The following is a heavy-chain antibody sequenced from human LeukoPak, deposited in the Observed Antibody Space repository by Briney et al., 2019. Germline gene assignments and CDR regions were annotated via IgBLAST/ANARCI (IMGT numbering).Heavy chain of an antibody. CDR3: ARAGDSSGYCDS. V-gene: IGHV4-34*01. D-gene: IGHD3-22*01. Sequence: SETLSLTWAVYGGSFSGYYWSWIRQPPGKGLEWIGEINHSGSTNYSPSLKSRVTISVDTSKNQFSLKLSSVTAADTAVYYCARAGDSSGYCDSWGQGTLVTVSS. J-gene: IGHJ4*02. CDR1: GGSFSGYY. CDR2: INHSGST.